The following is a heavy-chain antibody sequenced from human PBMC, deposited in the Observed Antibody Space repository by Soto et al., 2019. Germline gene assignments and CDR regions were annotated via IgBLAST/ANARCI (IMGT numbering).Heavy chain of an antibody. J-gene: IGHJ3*02. CDR3: TTDAQWGI. CDR2: IKSKKDGGAT. Sequence: GGSLRLSCAASGFTFSSYAMSWVRQAPGKGLEWVGRIKSKKDGGATEYSATVKDRFTISRDDSKDSLYLQMNSLKTEDTAVYYCTTDAQWGIWGQGTMVTVSS. V-gene: IGHV3-15*01. D-gene: IGHD2-8*01. CDR1: GFTFSSYA.